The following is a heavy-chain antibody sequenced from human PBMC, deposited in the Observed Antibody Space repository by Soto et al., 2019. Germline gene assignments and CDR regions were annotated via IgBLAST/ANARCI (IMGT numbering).Heavy chain of an antibody. CDR2: VNPSAGTT. V-gene: IGHV1-46*01. J-gene: IGHJ4*02. CDR1: GYTFTSYY. D-gene: IGHD3-3*02. CDR3: ARAHLDY. Sequence: QVQLVQSGAEVKKPGASVKVSCKASGYTFTSYYMHWVRQAPGQGLEWMGIVNPSAGTTTYAQKFQGRITLTRDTSTRTVYMELSSLRSEDTAVYYCARAHLDYWGQGTLVTVSS.